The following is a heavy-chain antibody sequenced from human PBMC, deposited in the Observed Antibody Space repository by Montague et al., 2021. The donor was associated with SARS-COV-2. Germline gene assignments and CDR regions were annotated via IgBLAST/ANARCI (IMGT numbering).Heavy chain of an antibody. J-gene: IGHJ3*02. Sequence: SETLSLTCAVSGSSISSSHWWIWIRPPPGKGLAWMGEIYRTGSSNYNPSLTSRVTISVDKSKNQFSLKLSSVAAADTSVYFCARAPIVVSGKNAFDIWGQVTMVT. D-gene: IGHD6-19*01. V-gene: IGHV4-4*02. CDR2: IYRTGSS. CDR1: GSSISSSHW. CDR3: ARAPIVVSGKNAFDI.